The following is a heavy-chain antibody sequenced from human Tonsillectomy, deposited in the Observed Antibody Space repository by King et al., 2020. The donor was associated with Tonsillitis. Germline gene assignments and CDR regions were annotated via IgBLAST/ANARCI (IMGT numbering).Heavy chain of an antibody. D-gene: IGHD3-3*01. V-gene: IGHV3-30*18. CDR1: GFTFSSYG. CDR3: AKEATYYDFWSGYYREYNWFDP. Sequence: VQLVESGGGVVQPGRSLRLSCAASGFTFSSYGMHWVRQAPGKGLEWVAVISYDGSNKYYADSVKGRFTISRDNSKNTLYLQMNSLRAEVTAVYYCAKEATYYDFWSGYYREYNWFDPWGQGTLVTVSS. J-gene: IGHJ5*02. CDR2: ISYDGSNK.